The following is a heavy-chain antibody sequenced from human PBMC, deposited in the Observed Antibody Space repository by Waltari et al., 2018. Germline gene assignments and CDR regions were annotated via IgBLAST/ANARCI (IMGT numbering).Heavy chain of an antibody. J-gene: IGHJ4*02. CDR1: GFSFITYA. D-gene: IGHD2-15*01. V-gene: IGHV3-23*03. CDR2: FYSGGRT. CDR3: ASLGRGLDH. Sequence: EVHLLESGGGLVQPGGSLRLSCAASGFSFITYAMSWVRQAPGKGLEWVSSFYSGGRTYYADSVKGRFIISRDDSKSTLYLQMSSLRPDDTAVYYCASLGRGLDHWGQGTLVTVSA.